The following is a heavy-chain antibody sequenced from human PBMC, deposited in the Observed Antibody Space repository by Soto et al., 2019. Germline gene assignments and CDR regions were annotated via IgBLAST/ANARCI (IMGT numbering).Heavy chain of an antibody. CDR3: ARGNTVRGVIITPPANWFDP. CDR1: GGFLGIGDYC. V-gene: IGHV4-30-4*02. Sequence: SETRSLTCTLSGGFLGIGDYCWSWIRQPGGKGLEWMGYIYQSGSTYYNPSLKSRVTISVDTSQNQFSLRLSSVTAADTAGYYCARGNTVRGVIITPPANWFDPWGQGTLVTVSS. D-gene: IGHD3-10*01. J-gene: IGHJ5*02. CDR2: IYQSGST.